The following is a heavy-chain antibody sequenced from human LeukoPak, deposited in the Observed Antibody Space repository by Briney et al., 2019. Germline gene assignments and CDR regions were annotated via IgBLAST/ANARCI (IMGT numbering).Heavy chain of an antibody. Sequence: GGSLRLSCAASGLIVSSNYMNWVRQAPGKGLEWVSIIYRDGNTNYADSVKGRFTISRDNSKNTLSLQMNSLRAEDTDVYYCACSGPYSNGGVMTDYWGQGTLVTVSS. CDR2: IYRDGNT. D-gene: IGHD6-19*01. CDR3: ACSGPYSNGGVMTDY. CDR1: GLIVSSNY. J-gene: IGHJ4*02. V-gene: IGHV3-66*01.